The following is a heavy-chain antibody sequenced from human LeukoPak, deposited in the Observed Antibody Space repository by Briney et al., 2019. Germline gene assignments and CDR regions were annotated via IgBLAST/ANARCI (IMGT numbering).Heavy chain of an antibody. CDR1: GFTFDDYA. CDR2: ISWDGGST. Sequence: GGSLRLSCAASGFTFDDYAMHWVRHAPGKGLEWVSLISWDGGSTYYADSVKGRFTISRDNSRNSLYLQMNSLRAEDTALYYCAKDYDSSGYRYFQHWGQGTLVTVSS. D-gene: IGHD3-22*01. V-gene: IGHV3-43D*03. J-gene: IGHJ1*01. CDR3: AKDYDSSGYRYFQH.